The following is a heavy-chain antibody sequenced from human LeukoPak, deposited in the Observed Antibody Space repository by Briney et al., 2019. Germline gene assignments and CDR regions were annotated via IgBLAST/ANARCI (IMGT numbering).Heavy chain of an antibody. CDR1: GFTFSSYA. D-gene: IGHD6-19*01. Sequence: GGSLRLSCAASGFTFSSYAMHWVRQAPGKGLEWVAVISYDGSNKYYADSVKGRFTISRDNSKNTLYRQMNSLRAEDTAVYYCARDGRDSSGWYFDYWGQGTLVTVSS. CDR2: ISYDGSNK. CDR3: ARDGRDSSGWYFDY. J-gene: IGHJ4*02. V-gene: IGHV3-30-3*01.